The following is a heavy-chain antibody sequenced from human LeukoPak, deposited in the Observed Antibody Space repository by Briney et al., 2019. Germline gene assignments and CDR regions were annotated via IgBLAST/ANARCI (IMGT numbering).Heavy chain of an antibody. Sequence: GGSLRLSRVASGFTFSGTWMHWVRQAPGKGLVWVSRIYSDERTTDYADSVKGRFTISRDNAKNTLFLQMGSLSAEDTAVYYCARETFIAAAGSHAFDFWGQGTMVTVSS. J-gene: IGHJ3*01. CDR3: ARETFIAAAGSHAFDF. CDR1: GFTFSGTW. CDR2: IYSDERTT. V-gene: IGHV3-74*01. D-gene: IGHD6-13*01.